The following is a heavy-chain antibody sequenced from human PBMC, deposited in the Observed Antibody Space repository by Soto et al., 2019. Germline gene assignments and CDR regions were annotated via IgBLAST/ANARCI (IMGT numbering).Heavy chain of an antibody. CDR1: GFTFSSYS. CDR2: ISSSSSYI. Sequence: GGSLRLSCAASGFTFSSYSMNWVRQAPGKGLEWVSSISSSSSYIYYADSVKGRFTISRDNAKNSLYLQMNSLRAEDTAVYYCARDPIFGDTFTIFGVVPKSHHDYWGQGTLVIVSS. J-gene: IGHJ4*02. V-gene: IGHV3-21*01. D-gene: IGHD3-3*01. CDR3: ARDPIFGDTFTIFGVVPKSHHDY.